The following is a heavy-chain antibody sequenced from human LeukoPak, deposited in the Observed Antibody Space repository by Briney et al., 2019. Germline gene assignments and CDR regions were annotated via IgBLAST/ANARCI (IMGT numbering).Heavy chain of an antibody. D-gene: IGHD6-13*01. J-gene: IGHJ1*01. CDR3: AKLSRDRSSSWTEYFQH. CDR1: GFTFDDYA. Sequence: PGGSLRLSCAASGFTFDDYAMHWVRQAPGKGLEWASGISWNSGSIGYADSVKGRFTISRDNAKNSLYLQMNSLRAEDTALYYCAKLSRDRSSSWTEYFQHWGQGTLVTVSS. V-gene: IGHV3-9*01. CDR2: ISWNSGSI.